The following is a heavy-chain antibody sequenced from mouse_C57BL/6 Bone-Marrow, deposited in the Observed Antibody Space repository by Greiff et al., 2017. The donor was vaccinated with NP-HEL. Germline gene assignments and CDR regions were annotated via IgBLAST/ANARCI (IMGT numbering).Heavy chain of an antibody. V-gene: IGHV1-69*02. Sequence: QVQLQQPGAELVKPGASVKLSCKASGYTFTSYWMHWVKQRPGRGLEWIGRIDPSDSDTNYNQKFKGKATLTVDKSSSTAYMQLSSLTSEDSAVYYCALRSYFDYWGQGTTLTVSS. J-gene: IGHJ2*01. CDR3: ALRSYFDY. CDR1: GYTFTSYW. CDR2: IDPSDSDT.